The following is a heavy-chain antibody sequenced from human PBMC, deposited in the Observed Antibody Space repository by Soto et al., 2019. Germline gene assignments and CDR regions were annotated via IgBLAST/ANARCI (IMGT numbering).Heavy chain of an antibody. Sequence: EVQLVESGGGLVQPGGSLRLSCAASGFTLSSYTMNWVRQAPGKGLEWVSYISGSSDTIYYADSVKGRFTISRGNAKNSLYLQMDSLRDEDTAVYYCARDHGGSTWFVGIYYYFGVDVWGQGTTVTVSS. CDR1: GFTLSSYT. V-gene: IGHV3-48*02. J-gene: IGHJ6*02. CDR3: ARDHGGSTWFVGIYYYFGVDV. CDR2: ISGSSDTI. D-gene: IGHD6-13*01.